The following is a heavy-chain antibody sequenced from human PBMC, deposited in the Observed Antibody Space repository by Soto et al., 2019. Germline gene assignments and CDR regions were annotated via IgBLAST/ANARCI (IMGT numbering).Heavy chain of an antibody. V-gene: IGHV3-7*01. CDR1: GFSFSASW. J-gene: IGHJ4*02. CDR3: ARQVI. CDR2: INPDGSKM. Sequence: EVQLVESGGGLVQPGGSLRLSCAASGFSFSASWMSWARQVPGKGLEWVANINPDGSKMSYVASVNDRFTISRGNAQNTLYLQMNSLRAEDTAVYYCARQVIRGQGTLVTVSS. D-gene: IGHD2-21*01.